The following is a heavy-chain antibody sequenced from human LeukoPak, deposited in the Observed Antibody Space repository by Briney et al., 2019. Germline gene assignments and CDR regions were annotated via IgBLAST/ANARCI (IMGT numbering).Heavy chain of an antibody. J-gene: IGHJ3*02. V-gene: IGHV4-39*01. CDR3: ARHFLERRKDAFDI. D-gene: IGHD1-1*01. CDR1: GGSISSSGYY. CDR2: INHSGST. Sequence: SETLSLTCTASGGSISSSGYYWSWIRQPPGKGLEWIGEINHSGSTNYNPSLKSRVTISVDTSKNQFSLKLSSVTAADTAVYYCARHFLERRKDAFDIWGQGTMVTVSS.